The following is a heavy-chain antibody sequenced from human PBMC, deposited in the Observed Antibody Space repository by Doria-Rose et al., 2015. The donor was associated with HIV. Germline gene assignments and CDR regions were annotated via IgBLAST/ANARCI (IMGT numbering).Heavy chain of an antibody. D-gene: IGHD6-13*01. J-gene: IGHJ4*02. CDR3: ARIKSSRWYHKYYFDF. Sequence: ESGPVLVKPTETLTLTCTVSGVSLSSPGMGVSWIRQPPGQALEWLASIFSDDERSYKTSLKSRLTISRGTSKSQVVLTMTDMDPVDTATYYCARIKSSRWYHKYYFDFWGQGTLVIASA. V-gene: IGHV2-26*01. CDR1: GVSLSSPGMG. CDR2: IFSDDER.